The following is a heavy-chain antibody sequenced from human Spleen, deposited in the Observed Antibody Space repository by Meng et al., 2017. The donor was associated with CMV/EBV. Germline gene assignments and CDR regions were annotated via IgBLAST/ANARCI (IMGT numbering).Heavy chain of an antibody. Sequence: SETLSLTCTVSDVSISNTRFFWGWIRQPPGKGLEWIGSFFHSGDTYSNPSLRSRVAMSVDTSKNQFSLSPNSVTATDTAVYYCARHLRGYSWPKSDWGQGTLVTVSS. CDR3: ARHLRGYSWPKSD. J-gene: IGHJ4*02. V-gene: IGHV4-39*01. CDR1: DVSISNTRFF. CDR2: FFHSGDT. D-gene: IGHD1-26*01.